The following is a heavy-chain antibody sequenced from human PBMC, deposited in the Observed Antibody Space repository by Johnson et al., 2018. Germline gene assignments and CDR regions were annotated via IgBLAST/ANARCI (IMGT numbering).Heavy chain of an antibody. CDR1: GFTFSSYD. D-gene: IGHD3-10*01. J-gene: IGHJ3*02. CDR2: IGSAGDT. V-gene: IGHV3-13*01. CDR3: ARERYYGSGISAFDI. Sequence: VQLGQSGGGWVQPRGSLRLCCAASGFTFSSYDMHWVRQATGKGLEWVSGIGSAGDTYYPGSVKGRFTTSRENAKNSLYLQMNSLRAGDTAVYYCARERYYGSGISAFDIWGQGTMVTVSS.